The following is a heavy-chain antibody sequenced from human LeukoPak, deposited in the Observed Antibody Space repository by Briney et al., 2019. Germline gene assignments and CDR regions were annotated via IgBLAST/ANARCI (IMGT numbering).Heavy chain of an antibody. J-gene: IGHJ6*02. CDR1: GGSISSYY. CDR2: IYTSGST. CDR3: ATTLYYYDSSGGYYYYYGMDV. Sequence: PSETLSLTCTVSGGSISSYYWSWIRQPAGKGLEWIGRIYTSGSTNYNPSLKSRVTISVDTSKNQFSLKLSSVTAADTAVYYCATTLYYYDSSGGYYYYYGMDVWGQGTTVTVSS. D-gene: IGHD3-22*01. V-gene: IGHV4-4*07.